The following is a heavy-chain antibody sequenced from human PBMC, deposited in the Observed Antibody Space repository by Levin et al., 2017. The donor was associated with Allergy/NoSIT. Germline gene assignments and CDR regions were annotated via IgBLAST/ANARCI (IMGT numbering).Heavy chain of an antibody. CDR2: IYPGDSDT. D-gene: IGHD6-25*01. V-gene: IGHV5-51*01. J-gene: IGHJ4*02. Sequence: GESLKISCQGSGYSFTNFWIAWVRQLPGKGLEWMGTIYPGDSDTRYSPSFQGQVTISADKSFSTAYLQWSSLKASDTAMYYCARPPSSGYIDTHFDYWGQGTLVTVSS. CDR1: GYSFTNFW. CDR3: ARPPSSGYIDTHFDY.